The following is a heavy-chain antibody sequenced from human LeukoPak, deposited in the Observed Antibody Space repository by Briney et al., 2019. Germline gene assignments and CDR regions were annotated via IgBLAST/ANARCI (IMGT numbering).Heavy chain of an antibody. V-gene: IGHV3-7*01. Sequence: GGSLRVSCAGSGFSFSGYLLSWVRQAPRKGLEWVATISKDETTKWYDDSVRGRFTISRDNAKNSLYLEMTSLRAEDTAVYYCARLLGMVTPFDYWGQGTLVTVSS. CDR1: GFSFSGYL. CDR3: ARLLGMVTPFDY. CDR2: ISKDETTK. D-gene: IGHD4-23*01. J-gene: IGHJ4*02.